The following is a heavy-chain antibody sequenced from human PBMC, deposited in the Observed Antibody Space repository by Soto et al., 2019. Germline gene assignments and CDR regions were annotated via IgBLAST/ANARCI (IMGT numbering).Heavy chain of an antibody. V-gene: IGHV5-51*01. CDR2: IYPGDSDT. D-gene: IGHD4-17*01. J-gene: IGHJ6*02. CDR3: ARLNSYGDYAIHWYYYGMDV. CDR1: GYSFTSYW. Sequence: GESLKISCKGSGYSFTSYWIGWVRQMPGKGLEWMGIIYPGDSDTRYSPSFQGQVTISADKSISTAYLQWSSLKASDTAMYYCARLNSYGDYAIHWYYYGMDVWGQGTTVTVSS.